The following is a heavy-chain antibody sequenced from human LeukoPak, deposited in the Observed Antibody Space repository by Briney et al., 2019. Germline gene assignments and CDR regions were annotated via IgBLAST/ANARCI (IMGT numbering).Heavy chain of an antibody. J-gene: IGHJ5*02. CDR3: ARVHDFWSGYSKNWFDP. Sequence: ASVKVSCKASGYTFTSKGISWVRQAPGQGLEWMGWISVYNGNTNYAQKLQGRVTLTTDTSTSTAYMELRSLRSDDTAVYYCARVHDFWSGYSKNWFDPWGQGTLVTVSS. CDR1: GYTFTSKG. D-gene: IGHD3-3*01. CDR2: ISVYNGNT. V-gene: IGHV1-18*01.